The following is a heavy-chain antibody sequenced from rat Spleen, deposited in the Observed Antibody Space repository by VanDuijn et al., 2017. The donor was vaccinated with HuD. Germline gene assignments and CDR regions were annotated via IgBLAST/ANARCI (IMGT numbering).Heavy chain of an antibody. D-gene: IGHD1-4*01. Sequence: EVQLVESGGGLIQPGRSLTLSCSASGFIFSDYGMAWVRQAPKKGLEWVATINYEGVKTYYRDSVKGRFTISRDNAKSTLFLQMDSLGSEDTATYYCATAGTRISRFAYWGQGTLVTVSS. V-gene: IGHV5S10*01. CDR1: GFIFSDYG. J-gene: IGHJ3*01. CDR2: INYEGVKT. CDR3: ATAGTRISRFAY.